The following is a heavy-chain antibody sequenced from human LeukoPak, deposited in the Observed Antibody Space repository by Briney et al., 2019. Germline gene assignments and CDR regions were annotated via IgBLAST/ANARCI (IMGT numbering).Heavy chain of an antibody. J-gene: IGHJ4*02. CDR1: GFTFSSYN. V-gene: IGHV3-21*01. D-gene: IGHD6-13*01. CDR3: ARWPIAAAPPVYYFDY. CDR2: ISSSSSHI. Sequence: GGSLRLSCAASGFTFSSYNMNWVRQAPGKGVEWVSSISSSSSHIYYADSVTGRFTISRDNAKNSLYLQMNSLRAEDTAVYYCARWPIAAAPPVYYFDYWGQGTLVTVSS.